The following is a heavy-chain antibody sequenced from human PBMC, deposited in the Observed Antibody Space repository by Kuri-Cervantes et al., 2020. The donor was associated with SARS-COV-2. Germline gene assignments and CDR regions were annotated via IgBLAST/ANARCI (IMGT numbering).Heavy chain of an antibody. V-gene: IGHV1-69*06. D-gene: IGHD3-16*01. CDR2: IIPIFGTA. Sequence: SVKVPCKASGYTFSSYTISWVRQAPGQGLEWMGGIIPIFGTANYAQKFQGRVTITADKSTSTAYMELSSLRSEDTAVYYCARDGGLIADAFDIWGQGTMVTVSS. CDR3: ARDGGLIADAFDI. J-gene: IGHJ3*02. CDR1: GYTFSSYT.